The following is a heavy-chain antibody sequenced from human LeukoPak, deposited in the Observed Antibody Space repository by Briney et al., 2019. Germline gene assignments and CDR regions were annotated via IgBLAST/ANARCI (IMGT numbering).Heavy chain of an antibody. D-gene: IGHD3-22*01. J-gene: IGHJ5*01. V-gene: IGHV1-69*05. CDR1: GGTFSSYA. Sequence: GSSVKVSCEASGGTFSSYAISWVRQAPGQGLEWMGGIIPIFGTANYAQKFQGRVMITTDESTSTAYMELSSLRSEDTAVYYCARCPYDSSGYRMFDPWGQGTLVTVSS. CDR2: IIPIFGTA. CDR3: ARCPYDSSGYRMFDP.